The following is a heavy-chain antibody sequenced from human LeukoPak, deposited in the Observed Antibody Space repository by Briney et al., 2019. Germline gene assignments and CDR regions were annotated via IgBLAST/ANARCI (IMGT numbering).Heavy chain of an antibody. CDR3: ARDRGYSCGY. CDR2: ISGSGDST. D-gene: IGHD5-18*01. Sequence: GGSLRLSCTASGFTFSSYAMNWVRQAPGKGLEWVSTISGSGDSTYYADSVKGRFTISRDNSKNTLYLQMNSLRAEDTAVYYCARDRGYSCGYWGQGTLVTVSS. CDR1: GFTFSSYA. J-gene: IGHJ4*02. V-gene: IGHV3-23*01.